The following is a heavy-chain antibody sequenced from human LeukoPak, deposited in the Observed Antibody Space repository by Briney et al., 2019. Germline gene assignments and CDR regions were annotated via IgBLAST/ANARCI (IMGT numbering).Heavy chain of an antibody. V-gene: IGHV4-59*01. CDR3: ASGYGKFDY. Sequence: SGTLTLTCTVSGCSISSYDWSWIRQAPGKGLEWIGYIYYSGSTNYNPSLKSRVTISVDTSKNQFSMKLSSVTAADTAVYYCASGYGKFDYWGQGTLVTVSS. CDR2: IYYSGST. J-gene: IGHJ4*02. D-gene: IGHD5-12*01. CDR1: GCSISSYD.